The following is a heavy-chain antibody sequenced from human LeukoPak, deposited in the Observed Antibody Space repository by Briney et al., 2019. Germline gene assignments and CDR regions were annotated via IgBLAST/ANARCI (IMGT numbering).Heavy chain of an antibody. J-gene: IGHJ4*02. CDR2: INPSGGST. CDR1: GYTFTSNY. Sequence: VASVKVSCKASGYTFTSNYIYWVRQAPGQGLEWMGRINPSGGSTSYTQKFQGRVTMTRDTSTSTVYMELSSLRSEDTAVYYCARRQGSQNDYWGQGTLVTVSS. CDR3: ARRQGSQNDY. V-gene: IGHV1-46*01. D-gene: IGHD3-10*01.